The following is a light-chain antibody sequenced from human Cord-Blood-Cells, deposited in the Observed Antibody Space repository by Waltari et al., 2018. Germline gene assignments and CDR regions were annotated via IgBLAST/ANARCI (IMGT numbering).Light chain of an antibody. CDR2: DVS. Sequence: QSALTQPASVSRSPGQSITISCTGTSIDVGGYNYVSWYQQHPGKAPKLMIYDVSNRPSGVSNRCSGSKSGNTASLTISGLQAEDEADYYCSSYTSSSTLGVFGGGTKLTVL. V-gene: IGLV2-14*01. CDR1: SIDVGGYNY. CDR3: SSYTSSSTLGV. J-gene: IGLJ3*02.